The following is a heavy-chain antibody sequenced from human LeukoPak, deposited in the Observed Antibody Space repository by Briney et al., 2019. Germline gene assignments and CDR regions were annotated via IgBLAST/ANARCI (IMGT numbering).Heavy chain of an antibody. CDR2: IIPNSGGT. J-gene: IGHJ1*01. V-gene: IGHV1-2*02. Sequence: ASVKVSCKASGGTFSSYAISWVRQAPGQGLEWMGGIIPNSGGTNYAQKFQGRVTMTRDTSIGTAYMELNRLRSDDTAVYYCARGSYDSSDFGYFHHWGQGTLVTVSS. CDR1: GGTFSSYA. CDR3: ARGSYDSSDFGYFHH. D-gene: IGHD3-22*01.